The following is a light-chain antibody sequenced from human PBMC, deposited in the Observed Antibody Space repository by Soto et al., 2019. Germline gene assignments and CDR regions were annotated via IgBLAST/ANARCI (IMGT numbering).Light chain of an antibody. CDR2: RVS. V-gene: IGKV2-30*01. CDR1: QSLVYKDGNTY. J-gene: IGKJ5*01. CDR3: MQGTYWPYT. Sequence: DVVMTQSPLSLPVTLGQPASISCRSSQSLVYKDGNTYLIWFQRRPGQSPRRLFYRVSSRDSGVPDRFSGSGSGTDFTLRISRVEAEDIGVYYCMQGTYWPYTFGQGTRLEIK.